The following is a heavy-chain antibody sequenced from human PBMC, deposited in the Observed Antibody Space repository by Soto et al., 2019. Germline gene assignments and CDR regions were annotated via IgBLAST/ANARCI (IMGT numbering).Heavy chain of an antibody. Sequence: EVQLVESGGGLVQPGGSLRLSCAASGFALSSYWMHWVRQAPGKGLVWVSRINSDGNSILYADSVKGRFTISRDNAKNTLYLQMNSLRAEDAAVYYCARGNIPVTDCNGGSCYYIDYWGQGTLVTVSS. J-gene: IGHJ4*02. CDR3: ARGNIPVTDCNGGSCYYIDY. V-gene: IGHV3-74*01. CDR2: INSDGNSI. CDR1: GFALSSYW. D-gene: IGHD2-15*01.